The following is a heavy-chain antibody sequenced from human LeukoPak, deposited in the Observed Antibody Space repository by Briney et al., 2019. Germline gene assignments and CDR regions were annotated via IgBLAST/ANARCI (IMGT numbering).Heavy chain of an antibody. CDR3: ARDNSGTYYGWFDP. D-gene: IGHD1-26*01. Sequence: PAGGSLRLSCAASGFSFSDYALHWVRQAPGKGLEWVAVISYDGSDKYYVDSVKGRFTISRDNSKNTLYLQMNSLRTEDTAVYYCARDNSGTYYGWFDPWGQGTLVTVSS. CDR2: ISYDGSDK. J-gene: IGHJ5*02. V-gene: IGHV3-30*04. CDR1: GFSFSDYA.